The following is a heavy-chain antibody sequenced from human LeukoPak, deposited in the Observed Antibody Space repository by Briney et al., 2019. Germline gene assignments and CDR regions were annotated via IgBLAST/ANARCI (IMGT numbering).Heavy chain of an antibody. CDR1: RFTFDDYA. CDR2: ISWNSGSI. CDR3: AKTKYYDFWSGYFDY. Sequence: GGSLRLSCAASRFTFDDYAMHWVRQAPGKGLEWVSGISWNSGSIGYADSVKGRFTISRDNAKNSLYLQVNSLRAEDMALYYCAKTKYYDFWSGYFDYWGQGTLVTVSS. J-gene: IGHJ4*02. D-gene: IGHD3-3*01. V-gene: IGHV3-9*03.